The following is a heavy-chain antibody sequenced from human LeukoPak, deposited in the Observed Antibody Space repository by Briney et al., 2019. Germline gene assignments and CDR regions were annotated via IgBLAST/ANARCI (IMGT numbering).Heavy chain of an antibody. Sequence: PGGSLRLSCAASGFTFSSYAMHWVRQAPGKGLEWVAVISYDGSNKYYADSVKGRFTISRDNSKNTPYLQMNSLRAEDTAVYYCARIEVGSSSWYPPFDYWGQGTLVTVSS. J-gene: IGHJ4*02. CDR3: ARIEVGSSSWYPPFDY. D-gene: IGHD6-13*01. V-gene: IGHV3-30-3*01. CDR2: ISYDGSNK. CDR1: GFTFSSYA.